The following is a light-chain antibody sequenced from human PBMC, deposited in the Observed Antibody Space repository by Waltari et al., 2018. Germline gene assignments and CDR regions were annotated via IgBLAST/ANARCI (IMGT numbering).Light chain of an antibody. CDR2: GAS. V-gene: IGKV3-15*01. CDR3: LQRSNWPHA. J-gene: IGKJ1*01. Sequence: EIVMTQSPATLSLSPGERATLSCRASQSVSSSLAWYQQKPGQAPRLLIYGASSRATGIPARFSGSGSGTDFTLTISSLEPEDVAVYYCLQRSNWPHAFGQGTKVEIK. CDR1: QSVSSS.